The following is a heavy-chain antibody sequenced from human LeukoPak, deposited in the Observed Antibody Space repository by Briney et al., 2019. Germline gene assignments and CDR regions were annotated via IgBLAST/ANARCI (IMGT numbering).Heavy chain of an antibody. J-gene: IGHJ4*02. Sequence: ASVKVSCKASGGTFSSYAISWVRQAPGQGLEWMGGIIPIFGTANYAQKFQGRVTITADESTSTAYMELSSLRSEDTAVYYCARGRKQLGEIDYWGQGTLATVSS. CDR1: GGTFSSYA. CDR3: ARGRKQLGEIDY. V-gene: IGHV1-69*01. D-gene: IGHD6-6*01. CDR2: IIPIFGTA.